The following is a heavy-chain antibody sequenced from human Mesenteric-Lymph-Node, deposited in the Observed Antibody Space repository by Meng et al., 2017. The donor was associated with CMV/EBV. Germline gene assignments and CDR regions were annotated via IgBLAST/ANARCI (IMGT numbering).Heavy chain of an antibody. V-gene: IGHV3-30*02. Sequence: GESLKISCAVSGFRFDDYGMNWVRQAPGKGLEWVSFVRYDGTVTYYADSVKGRFTISRDISKNTVYLQMNSLRAEDTAVYFCAKDHDVVTAKDYFYAMDVWGQGTTVTVSS. CDR2: VRYDGTVT. CDR3: AKDHDVVTAKDYFYAMDV. D-gene: IGHD2-21*02. CDR1: GFRFDDYG. J-gene: IGHJ6*02.